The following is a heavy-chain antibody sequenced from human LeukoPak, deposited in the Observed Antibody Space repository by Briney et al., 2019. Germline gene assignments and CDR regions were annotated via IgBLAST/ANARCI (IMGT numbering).Heavy chain of an antibody. J-gene: IGHJ3*02. CDR1: GDSISTSNSY. V-gene: IGHV3-66*04. CDR2: IYSGGST. CDR3: ARPGPDAFDI. Sequence: ETLSLTCTVSGDSISTSNSYWGWIRQPPGKGLEWVSVIYSGGSTYYADSVKGRFTFSRDNSKNTLYLQMNSLRAEDTAVYYCARPGPDAFDIWGQGTMVTVSS.